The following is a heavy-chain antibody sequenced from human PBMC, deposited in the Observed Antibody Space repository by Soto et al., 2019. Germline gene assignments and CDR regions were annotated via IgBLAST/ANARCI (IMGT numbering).Heavy chain of an antibody. CDR3: ARDSRIKLSSRAFHM. CDR2: ISYDGSNK. V-gene: IGHV3-30-3*01. J-gene: IGHJ3*02. D-gene: IGHD2-2*01. Sequence: PVRSLRLSCAASGFTFSSYAMHCVRQSPGKGLEWVAVISYDGSNKYYADSVKGRFTISRDNSKNTLYMQMNSLRAEDTAVYYCARDSRIKLSSRAFHMLGEGTMGTVSS. CDR1: GFTFSSYA.